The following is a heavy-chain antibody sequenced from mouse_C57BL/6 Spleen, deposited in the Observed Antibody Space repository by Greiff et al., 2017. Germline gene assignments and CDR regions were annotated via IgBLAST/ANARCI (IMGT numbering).Heavy chain of an antibody. CDR2: ISSGGDYI. Sequence: EVMLVESGEGLVKPGGSLKLSCAASGFTFSSYAMSWVRQTPEKRLEWVAYISSGGDYIYYADPVKGRFTISSDNARNTLYLQMSSLKSEDTAMYYCTRDGYYGSSYSDAMDYWGQGTSVTVSS. J-gene: IGHJ4*01. V-gene: IGHV5-9-1*02. CDR1: GFTFSSYA. D-gene: IGHD1-1*01. CDR3: TRDGYYGSSYSDAMDY.